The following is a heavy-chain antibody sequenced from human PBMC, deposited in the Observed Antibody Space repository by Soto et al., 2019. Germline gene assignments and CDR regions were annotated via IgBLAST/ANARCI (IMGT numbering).Heavy chain of an antibody. D-gene: IGHD6-13*01. CDR1: GFTFSSYA. J-gene: IGHJ6*02. Sequence: EVQLLESGGGLVQPGGSLRLSCAASGFTFSSYAMSWVRQAPGKGLEWVSAISGSGGSTYYADSGKGRFTISRDNSKNTLYLQMNSLRAEDTAVYYCAKDAPEIAAAEGGYYYYGMDVWGQGTTVTVSS. V-gene: IGHV3-23*01. CDR3: AKDAPEIAAAEGGYYYYGMDV. CDR2: ISGSGGST.